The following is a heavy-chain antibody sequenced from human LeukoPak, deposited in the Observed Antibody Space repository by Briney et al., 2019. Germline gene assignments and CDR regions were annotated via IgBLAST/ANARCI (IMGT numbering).Heavy chain of an antibody. CDR1: GGSFSGYY. CDR3: ARLGAARTFDY. D-gene: IGHD6-6*01. CDR2: INHSGST. V-gene: IGHV4-34*01. Sequence: SETLSLTCAVYGGSFSGYYWSWIRKPPGKGLEWIGEINHSGSTTYNPSLKSRVTISVDTSKNQFSLKLSSVTAADTAVYYCARLGAARTFDYWGQGTLVTVSS. J-gene: IGHJ4*02.